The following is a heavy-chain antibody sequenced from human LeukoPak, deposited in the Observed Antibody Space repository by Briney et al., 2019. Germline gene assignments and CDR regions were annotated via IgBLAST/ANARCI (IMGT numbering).Heavy chain of an antibody. CDR1: GFTFSKYW. V-gene: IGHV3-74*01. CDR2: INPEETAI. D-gene: IGHD1-26*01. Sequence: GGALRLSCTVSGFTFSKYWMHWVRHAPGRGLLWGSRINPEETAINYADSVKGRFTISRDNAQSTLYLQMDSLRPEDSALYYCGRGGAGLADYWGPGTLVTVSS. J-gene: IGHJ4*02. CDR3: GRGGAGLADY.